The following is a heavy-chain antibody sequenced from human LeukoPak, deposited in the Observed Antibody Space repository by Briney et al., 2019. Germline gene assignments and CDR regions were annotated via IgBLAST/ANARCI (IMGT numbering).Heavy chain of an antibody. CDR2: IYHSGSA. Sequence: SETLSLTCTVSGYSISRGYYWGWIRQPPGKGLEWIGTIYHSGSAYYISSPKSRVTISVDTSKNQFSLKLTSVTTADAAVYYCARAPADPGYYYYYMDVWGKGTTVTVSS. V-gene: IGHV4-38-2*02. CDR1: GYSISRGYY. D-gene: IGHD2-2*01. CDR3: ARAPADPGYYYYYMDV. J-gene: IGHJ6*03.